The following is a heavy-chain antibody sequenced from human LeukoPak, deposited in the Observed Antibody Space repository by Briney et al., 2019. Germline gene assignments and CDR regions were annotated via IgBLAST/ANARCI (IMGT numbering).Heavy chain of an antibody. CDR2: ISSSGSTI. Sequence: GGSLRLSCAASGFTFSDYYMSWIRQAPGKGLEWVSYISSSGSTIYYADSVKGRFTISRDNAKNSLYLQMNSLRAEDTAVYYCARETSRSSSGYRYCYYGMDVWGQGTTVTVSS. CDR3: ARETSRSSSGYRYCYYGMDV. J-gene: IGHJ6*02. D-gene: IGHD3-22*01. V-gene: IGHV3-11*01. CDR1: GFTFSDYY.